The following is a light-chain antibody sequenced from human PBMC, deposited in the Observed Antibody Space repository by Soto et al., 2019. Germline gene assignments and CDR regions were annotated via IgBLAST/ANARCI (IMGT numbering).Light chain of an antibody. CDR2: EGS. Sequence: QSALTQPASVSGSPGQSITISCTGTSSDVGSYNLVSWYQQHPGKAPKLMIYEGSKRPSGVSNRFSGSKSGNTASLTISGLQAEDEADYYCCSYAGGSTLVFCGGTKLTVL. V-gene: IGLV2-23*01. J-gene: IGLJ2*01. CDR3: CSYAGGSTLV. CDR1: SSDVGSYNL.